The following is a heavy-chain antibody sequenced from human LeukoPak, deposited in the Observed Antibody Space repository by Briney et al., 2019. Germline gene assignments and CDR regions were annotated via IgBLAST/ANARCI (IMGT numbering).Heavy chain of an antibody. J-gene: IGHJ6*02. Sequence: GGSLRLSCAASGVTVSSNHMSWVRQAPGKGLEWVSIIYNGGSTYYADSVKGRFTISRHNSKNTVYLRINSLRPEDTAVYYCARSPFRGDYYYGLDVWGQGTTVTVSS. CDR3: ARSPFRGDYYYGLDV. CDR2: IYNGGST. V-gene: IGHV3-53*04. D-gene: IGHD3-10*01. CDR1: GVTVSSNH.